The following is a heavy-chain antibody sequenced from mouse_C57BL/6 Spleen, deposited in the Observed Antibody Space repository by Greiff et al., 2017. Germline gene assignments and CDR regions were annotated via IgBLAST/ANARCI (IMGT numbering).Heavy chain of an antibody. CDR1: GFNIKDDY. J-gene: IGHJ2*01. CDR2: IDPENGDT. Sequence: DVQLQQSGAELVRPGASVKLSCTASGFNIKDDYTHWVKQRPEQGLEWIGWIDPENGDTEYASKFQGKATITADTSSNTAYLQLSSLTSEDTAVYYCTTIYYGNYSYYFDYWGQGTTLTVSS. D-gene: IGHD2-1*01. V-gene: IGHV14-4*01. CDR3: TTIYYGNYSYYFDY.